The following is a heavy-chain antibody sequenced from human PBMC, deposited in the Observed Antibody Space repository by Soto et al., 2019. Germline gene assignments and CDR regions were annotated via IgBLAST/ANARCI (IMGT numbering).Heavy chain of an antibody. Sequence: PGGSLRLSCAASGFTVSSNYMSWVRQAPGKGLEWVSVIYSGGSTYYADSVKGRLTISRDNSKNTLYLQMNSLRAEDTAVYYCAREGPGFYFDYWGQGTLVTVYS. CDR2: IYSGGST. V-gene: IGHV3-53*01. CDR1: GFTVSSNY. D-gene: IGHD3-10*01. CDR3: AREGPGFYFDY. J-gene: IGHJ4*02.